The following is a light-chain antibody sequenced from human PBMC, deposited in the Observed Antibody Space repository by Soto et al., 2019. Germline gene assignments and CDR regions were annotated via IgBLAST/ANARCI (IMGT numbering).Light chain of an antibody. Sequence: EIVLTQSPATLSLPAGETATLSCRASQGVGSELAWYQQKPGQAPRLLISDASNRATGIPARFSGSGSATDFTLTISTLEPEDFAIYYCQQRNSWPITFGQGTRLEIK. CDR3: QQRNSWPIT. V-gene: IGKV3-11*01. CDR1: QGVGSE. CDR2: DAS. J-gene: IGKJ5*01.